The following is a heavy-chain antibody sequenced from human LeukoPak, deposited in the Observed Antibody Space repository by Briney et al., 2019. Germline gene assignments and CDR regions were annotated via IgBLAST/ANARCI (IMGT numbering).Heavy chain of an antibody. CDR3: AREREGLYCSGGTCHTGYNWFDP. Sequence: GASVKVSCKASGGTFSSNGVSWVRQAPGQGLEWMGGIIPKLGTAKYAQKFQGRIAITADDSTSTVYMELNSLRFEDTAMYYCAREREGLYCSGGTCHTGYNWFDPWGQGTLVTVSS. V-gene: IGHV1-69*13. D-gene: IGHD2-15*01. CDR1: GGTFSSNG. CDR2: IIPKLGTA. J-gene: IGHJ5*02.